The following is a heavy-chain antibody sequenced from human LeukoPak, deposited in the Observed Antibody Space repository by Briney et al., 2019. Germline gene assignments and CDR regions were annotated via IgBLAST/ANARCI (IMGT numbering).Heavy chain of an antibody. CDR2: IFPGDSDT. CDR3: ARPRIVGTLGAFDI. J-gene: IGHJ3*02. CDR1: GYSFTSYY. D-gene: IGHD1-26*01. V-gene: IGHV5-51*01. Sequence: GESLKISCKGSGYSFTSYYIAWVRQMPGKGLEWMGVIFPGDSDTRYSPSFQGQVTISADKSISTAHLQWSSLKASDTAMYYCARPRIVGTLGAFDIWGHGTMVTVSS.